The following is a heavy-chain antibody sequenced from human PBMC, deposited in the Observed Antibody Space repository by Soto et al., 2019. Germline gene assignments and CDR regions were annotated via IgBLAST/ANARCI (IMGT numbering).Heavy chain of an antibody. CDR1: GFTFSNYS. CDR3: ERGVPTIHDWYIDL. CDR2: ISSSSSYI. V-gene: IGHV3-21*01. J-gene: IGHJ2*01. Sequence: EVQLVESGGGLVKPGGSLRLSCAASGFTFSNYSMNWVRQAPGKGLEWVSCISSSSSYIYYADSVKGRFTISRDNAKNPLYLQMTSLRAEDTALYYCERGVPTIHDWYIDLWGRGTLVTVSS. D-gene: IGHD5-12*01.